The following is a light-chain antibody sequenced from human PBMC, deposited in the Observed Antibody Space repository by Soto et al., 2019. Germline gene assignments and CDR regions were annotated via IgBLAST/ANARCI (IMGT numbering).Light chain of an antibody. CDR1: QSVGNN. CDR2: GVS. V-gene: IGKV3-15*01. J-gene: IGKJ4*01. CDR3: QQYTNWPLT. Sequence: EIVMTQSPATLPVSPRERATLSCRASQSVGNNFAWYQQKPGQAPRLLIYGVSIRATGVPSRFSGSGSGTEFTLTISSLQSEDFAVYYCQQYTNWPLTFGGGTKVEI.